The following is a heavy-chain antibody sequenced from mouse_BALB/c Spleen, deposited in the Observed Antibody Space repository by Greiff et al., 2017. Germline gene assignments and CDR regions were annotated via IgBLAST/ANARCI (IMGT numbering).Heavy chain of an antibody. J-gene: IGHJ1*01. CDR1: GFSLTSYG. CDR3: ARDGSPAEKYGNWYFDV. CDR2: IWAGGST. D-gene: IGHD2-10*02. Sequence: VQVVESGPGLVAPSQSLSITCTVSGFSLTSYGVHWVRQPPGKGLEWLGVIWAGGSTNYNSALMSRLSISKDNSKSQVFLKMNSLQTDDTAMYYCARDGSPAEKYGNWYFDVWGAGTTVTVSS. V-gene: IGHV2-9*02.